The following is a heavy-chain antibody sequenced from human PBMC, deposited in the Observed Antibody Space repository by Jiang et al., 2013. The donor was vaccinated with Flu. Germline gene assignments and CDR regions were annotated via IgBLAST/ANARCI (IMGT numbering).Heavy chain of an antibody. CDR2: ISPYNGYT. CDR3: AASPRIQLWLRDYYYGMDV. D-gene: IGHD5-18*01. V-gene: IGHV1-18*01. Sequence: EWMGWISPYNGYTNYAQNLQGRVTLTIDTSTSVAYMELRSLRSEDTAVYYCAASPRIQLWLRDYYYGMDVWGKGTTVTVSS. J-gene: IGHJ6*04.